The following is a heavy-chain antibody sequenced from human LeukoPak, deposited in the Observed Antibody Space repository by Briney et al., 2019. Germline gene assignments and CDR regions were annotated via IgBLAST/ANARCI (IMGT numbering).Heavy chain of an antibody. CDR3: ARHTGYNDY. D-gene: IGHD2-15*01. J-gene: IGHJ4*02. CDR2: IYYSGST. V-gene: IGHV4-39*01. Sequence: SETLSLTCTVSGGSISSSSYYWGWIRQPPGKGLEWIGSIYYSGSTYYNPSLKSRVTISVDTSKNQFPLKLSSVTAADTAVYYCARHTGYNDYWGQGTLVTVSS. CDR1: GGSISSSSYY.